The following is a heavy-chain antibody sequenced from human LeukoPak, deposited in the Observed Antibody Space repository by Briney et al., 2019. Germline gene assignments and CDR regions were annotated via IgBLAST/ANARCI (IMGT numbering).Heavy chain of an antibody. CDR3: ARRAGAYSHPYDY. D-gene: IGHD4/OR15-4a*01. CDR2: ISGGHGST. Sequence: PGGSLRLSCAASGFTFGSYAMSWVRQAPAKGLEWVSGISGGHGSTSYADSVKGRFTISRDNSKNTLYLQMNSLRAEDTAVYYCARRAGAYSHPYDYWGQGTLVTVSS. V-gene: IGHV3-23*01. CDR1: GFTFGSYA. J-gene: IGHJ4*02.